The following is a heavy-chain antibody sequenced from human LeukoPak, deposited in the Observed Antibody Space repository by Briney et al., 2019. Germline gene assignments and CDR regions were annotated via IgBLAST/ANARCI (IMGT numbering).Heavy chain of an antibody. CDR3: ARLSDSSSWYFLAFFDY. CDR1: GGSISSGGYS. D-gene: IGHD6-13*01. J-gene: IGHJ4*02. CDR2: IYHSGST. Sequence: SQTLSLTCAVSGGSISSGGYSWSWIRQPPGKGLEWIGYIYHSGSTYYNPSLKSRVTISVDRSKNQSSLKLSSVTAADTAVYYCARLSDSSSWYFLAFFDYWGQGTLVTVSS. V-gene: IGHV4-30-2*01.